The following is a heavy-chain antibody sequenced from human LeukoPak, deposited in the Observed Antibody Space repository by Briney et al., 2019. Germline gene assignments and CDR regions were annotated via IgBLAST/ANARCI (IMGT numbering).Heavy chain of an antibody. CDR2: IYSGGST. Sequence: GGSLRLSCAVSGFTVNSNYMSWVRQAPGKGLEWVSVIYSGGSTYYADSVKGRFTISRDNSKNTLYLQMNSLRVEDTAVYYCARDWIGMAAAGGYWGQGTLVTVSS. J-gene: IGHJ4*02. V-gene: IGHV3-53*01. D-gene: IGHD6-13*01. CDR3: ARDWIGMAAAGGY. CDR1: GFTVNSNY.